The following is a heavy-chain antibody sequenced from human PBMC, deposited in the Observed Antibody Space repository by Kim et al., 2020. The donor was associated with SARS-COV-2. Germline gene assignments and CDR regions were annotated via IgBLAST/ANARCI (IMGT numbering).Heavy chain of an antibody. V-gene: IGHV1-46*01. CDR1: GYAFITSH. Sequence: SVKVSCKASGYAFITSHIHWVRQAPGQGLEWMGIFTPSGGNTAYAQKFQGRVTMARDTSTSTAYMELSSLRSEDTAVYYCARDLHNSWCIDHWGQGTLVTVSS. D-gene: IGHD1-1*01. J-gene: IGHJ4*02. CDR3: ARDLHNSWCIDH. CDR2: FTPSGGNT.